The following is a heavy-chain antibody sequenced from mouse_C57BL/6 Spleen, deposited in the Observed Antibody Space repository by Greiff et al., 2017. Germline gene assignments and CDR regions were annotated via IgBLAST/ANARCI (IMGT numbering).Heavy chain of an antibody. CDR2: IDPSDSET. Sequence: QVQLQQPGAELVRPGSSVKLSCKASGYTFTSYWMHWVKQRPIQGLEWIGNIDPSDSETHYNQKFKDKATLTVDKSSSTAYMQLSSLTSEDSAVYYCARGGDSSGYVPFAYWGQGTLVTVSA. J-gene: IGHJ3*01. CDR1: GYTFTSYW. D-gene: IGHD3-2*02. CDR3: ARGGDSSGYVPFAY. V-gene: IGHV1-52*01.